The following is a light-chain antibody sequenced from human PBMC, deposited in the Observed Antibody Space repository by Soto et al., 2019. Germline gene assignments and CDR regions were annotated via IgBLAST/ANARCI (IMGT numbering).Light chain of an antibody. Sequence: DIQMTQSPSTLSASVGDRVTITCRASQSINTWLAWYQYKPGRAPKLLIYKASSLESGVPSRFSGSGSGTEFTLTISSLQPDDFATYYCQQYDSYSWTFGQGTKVDIK. CDR1: QSINTW. CDR2: KAS. J-gene: IGKJ1*01. V-gene: IGKV1-5*03. CDR3: QQYDSYSWT.